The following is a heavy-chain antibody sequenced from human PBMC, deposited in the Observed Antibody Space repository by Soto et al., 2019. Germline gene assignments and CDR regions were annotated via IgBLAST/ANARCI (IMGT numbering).Heavy chain of an antibody. CDR3: ARGIEGWYQGRYYYGMDV. V-gene: IGHV4-59*12. CDR2: IYYSGST. Sequence: SETLSLTCTVSGGSISSYYWNWIRQPPGKGLEWIGYIYYSGSTNYNPSLKSRVTISLDTSKNQFSLKLSSVTAADTAVYYCARGIEGWYQGRYYYGMDVWGQGTTVTVSS. J-gene: IGHJ6*02. D-gene: IGHD6-19*01. CDR1: GGSISSYY.